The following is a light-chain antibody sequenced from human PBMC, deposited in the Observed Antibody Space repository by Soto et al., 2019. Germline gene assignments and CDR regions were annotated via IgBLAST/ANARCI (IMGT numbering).Light chain of an antibody. J-gene: IGKJ2*01. CDR3: QQSYSTGYT. CDR2: AAS. CDR1: QSISSY. V-gene: IGKV1-39*01. Sequence: IQMTQSPSSLSASVGDRVTITFRASQSISSYLNWYQQKPGKAPKLLIYAASSLQSGAPSRFSGSGSGTDFTLTISSLQPEDFATYYCQQSYSTGYTFGQGTKVDIK.